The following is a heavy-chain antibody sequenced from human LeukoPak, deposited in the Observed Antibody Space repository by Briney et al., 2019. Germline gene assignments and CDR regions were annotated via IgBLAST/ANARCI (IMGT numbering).Heavy chain of an antibody. CDR2: IYYSGST. CDR1: GGSISSDY. CDR3: AREVQPAGPFAFDY. D-gene: IGHD5-18*01. J-gene: IGHJ4*02. V-gene: IGHV4-59*01. Sequence: SETLSLTCTVSGGSISSDYWSWIRQPPGKGLEWIGYIYYSGSTNYNPSLKSRVTISVDTSKNQFSLKLSSVTAADTVVYYCAREVQPAGPFAFDYWGQGTLVTVSS.